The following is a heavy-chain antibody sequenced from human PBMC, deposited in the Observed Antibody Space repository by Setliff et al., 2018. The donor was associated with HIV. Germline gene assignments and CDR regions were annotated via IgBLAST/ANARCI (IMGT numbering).Heavy chain of an antibody. CDR2: IKKKGDGGTT. Sequence: GSLRLSCAASGFIFSNARMNWVRQVPGKGLEWVGHIKKKGDGGTTEYATPVKGRFTISRDDLKNSLFLQMNSLKTEDTAVYYCTRNQGSSFGHGFDYWGRGTLVTVSS. D-gene: IGHD3-3*01. J-gene: IGHJ4*02. CDR1: GFIFSNAR. CDR3: TRNQGSSFGHGFDY. V-gene: IGHV3-15*01.